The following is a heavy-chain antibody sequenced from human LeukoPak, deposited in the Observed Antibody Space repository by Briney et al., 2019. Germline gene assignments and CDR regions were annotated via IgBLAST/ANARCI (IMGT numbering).Heavy chain of an antibody. D-gene: IGHD7-27*01. CDR3: ARGPRTGDFDY. CDR1: EFSFTDYY. J-gene: IGHJ4*02. V-gene: IGHV1-2*02. CDR2: INTNSGGT. Sequence: GASVKVSCKASEFSFTDYYIHWVRQAPGQRLEWMGWINTNSGGTKYAQQFQGRVTMTRDTSIRTFYMELSRLTSDDTAVYYCARGPRTGDFDYWGQGTLVTVSS.